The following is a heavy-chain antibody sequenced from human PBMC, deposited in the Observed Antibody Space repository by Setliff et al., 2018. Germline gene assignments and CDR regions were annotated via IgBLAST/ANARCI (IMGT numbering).Heavy chain of an antibody. CDR3: ALEYSNSSPTVYYYMDV. J-gene: IGHJ6*03. CDR2: ISAYNGNT. V-gene: IGHV1-18*01. D-gene: IGHD6-6*01. Sequence: ASVKVSCKASGYTFTSYGISWVRQAPGQGLEWMGWISAYNGNTNYAQKLQGRVTMTTDTSTSTAYMELRSLRSDDTAVYYCALEYSNSSPTVYYYMDVWGKGTTVTVSS. CDR1: GYTFTSYG.